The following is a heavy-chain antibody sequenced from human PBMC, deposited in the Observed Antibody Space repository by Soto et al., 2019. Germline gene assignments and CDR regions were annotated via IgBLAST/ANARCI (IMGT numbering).Heavy chain of an antibody. J-gene: IGHJ3*02. V-gene: IGHV1-46*01. Sequence: GASVKVSCKASGYTFTSYYMHWVRQAPGQGLEWMGIINPSGGSTSYAQKFQGRVTMTADPSTTTASMELSSLRSDDTAVYYCARAHQVAAPVGIWGQGTMVNVS. CDR1: GYTFTSYY. D-gene: IGHD6-19*01. CDR3: ARAHQVAAPVGI. CDR2: INPSGGST.